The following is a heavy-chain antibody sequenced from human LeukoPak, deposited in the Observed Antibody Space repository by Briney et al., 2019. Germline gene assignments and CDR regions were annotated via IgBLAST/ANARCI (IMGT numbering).Heavy chain of an antibody. Sequence: SVKVSCKASGGTFSSYAISWVRQAPGQGLEWMGGIIPLFGTANYTQKFQGRVTITTDESTSTAYMGLSSLRPEDTAVYYCASPAQSNLGELSLENWAFDIWGQGTMVTVSS. V-gene: IGHV1-69*05. CDR3: ASPAQSNLGELSLENWAFDI. CDR1: GGTFSSYA. CDR2: IIPLFGTA. J-gene: IGHJ3*02. D-gene: IGHD3-16*02.